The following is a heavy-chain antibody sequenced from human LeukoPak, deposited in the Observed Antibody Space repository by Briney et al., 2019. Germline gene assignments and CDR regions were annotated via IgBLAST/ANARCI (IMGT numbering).Heavy chain of an antibody. D-gene: IGHD4/OR15-4a*01. CDR1: GYTFTSYY. J-gene: IGHJ4*02. V-gene: IGHV1-46*01. Sequence: ASVKVSCKASGYTFTSYYLHWVRQAPGQGLEWMGIINPSGGGTSYAQKFQGRVTMTRDTSTSTVYMELSSLRSEDTAVYYCARADGAKFSLFDYWGQGTLATVSS. CDR2: INPSGGGT. CDR3: ARADGAKFSLFDY.